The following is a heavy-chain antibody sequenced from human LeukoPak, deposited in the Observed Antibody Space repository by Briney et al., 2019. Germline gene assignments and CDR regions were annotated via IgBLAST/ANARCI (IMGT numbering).Heavy chain of an antibody. CDR2: IHSDGRIT. V-gene: IGHV3-74*01. Sequence: PGGSLRLSCAGSGFTFSSHWMHWVRQAPGKGLVWVSRIHSDGRITTYADSVKGRFTISKDNARNTLYLQMNTLRVEDTAVYYCARAQDSYNSLYFDYWGQGALVTVSS. CDR1: GFTFSSHW. CDR3: ARAQDSYNSLYFDY. D-gene: IGHD5-24*01. J-gene: IGHJ4*02.